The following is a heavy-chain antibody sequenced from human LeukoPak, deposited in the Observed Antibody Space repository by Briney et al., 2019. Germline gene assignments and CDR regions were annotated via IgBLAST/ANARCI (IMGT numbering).Heavy chain of an antibody. CDR3: ATAILRRCSSTSCYKRDDAFDI. J-gene: IGHJ3*02. D-gene: IGHD2-2*02. CDR1: GYSFTSYW. Sequence: GESLKISCKGSGYSFTSYWIGWVRQMPGKGLEWMGIIYPCDSDTRYSPSFQGQVTNSADKSISTAYLQWSSLKASDTAMYYCATAILRRCSSTSCYKRDDAFDIWGQGAMVTVSS. CDR2: IYPCDSDT. V-gene: IGHV5-51*01.